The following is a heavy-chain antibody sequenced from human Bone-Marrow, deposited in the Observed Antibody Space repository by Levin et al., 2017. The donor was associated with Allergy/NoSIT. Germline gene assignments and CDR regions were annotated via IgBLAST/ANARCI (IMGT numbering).Heavy chain of an antibody. J-gene: IGHJ3*02. CDR2: IKSKTDGGTT. V-gene: IGHV3-15*01. D-gene: IGHD6-6*01. CDR1: GFTFSNAW. Sequence: GGSLRLSCAASGFTFSNAWMSWVRQAPGKGLEWVGRIKSKTDGGTTDYAAPVKGRFTISRDDSKNTLYLQMNSLKTEDTAVYYCTTDPEYSSSHSGGDAFDIWGQGTMVTVSS. CDR3: TTDPEYSSSHSGGDAFDI.